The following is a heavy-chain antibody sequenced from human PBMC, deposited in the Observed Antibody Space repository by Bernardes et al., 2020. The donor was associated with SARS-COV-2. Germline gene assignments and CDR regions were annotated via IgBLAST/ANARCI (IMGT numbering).Heavy chain of an antibody. CDR2: ISSSSSYI. CDR3: ARDAGTPYSFGPHFDY. D-gene: IGHD5-18*01. J-gene: IGHJ4*02. CDR1: GFTFSSYS. Sequence: GGSLRLSCAASGFTFSSYSMNWVRQAPGKGLEWVSSISSSSSYIYYADSVKGRFTISRDNAKNSLYLQMNSLRAEDTAVYYCARDAGTPYSFGPHFDYWGQGTLVTVSS. V-gene: IGHV3-21*01.